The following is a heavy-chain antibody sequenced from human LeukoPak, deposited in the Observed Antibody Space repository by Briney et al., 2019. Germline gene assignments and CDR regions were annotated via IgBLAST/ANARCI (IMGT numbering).Heavy chain of an antibody. CDR3: TKEHDYSNLAEDY. CDR1: GLTFSNYA. D-gene: IGHD4-11*01. CDR2: ILASGSST. Sequence: PGGSLRLSCAASGLTFSNYAMTWVRQAPGKGLEWVSSILASGSSTYYAASVKGRFTISRDNSYNTLYLQMSSLRAEDTAVYYCTKEHDYSNLAEDYWGQGTLVTVSS. J-gene: IGHJ4*02. V-gene: IGHV3-23*01.